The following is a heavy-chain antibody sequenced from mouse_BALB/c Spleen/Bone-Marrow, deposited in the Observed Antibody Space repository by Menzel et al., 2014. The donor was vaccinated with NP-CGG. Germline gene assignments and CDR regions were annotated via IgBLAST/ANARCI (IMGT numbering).Heavy chain of an antibody. CDR1: GISITTGNYR. Sequence: EVKLVESGPGLVKPSQTVSLTCTVTGISITTGNYRWSWIRQFPGNKLEWIGYIYYSGTITYNPSLTSRTTITRDTSKNQFFLEMNSLTAEDKATYYCARYYGNYFDYWGQGTTLTVSS. J-gene: IGHJ2*01. D-gene: IGHD2-1*01. CDR3: ARYYGNYFDY. V-gene: IGHV3-5*02. CDR2: IYYSGTI.